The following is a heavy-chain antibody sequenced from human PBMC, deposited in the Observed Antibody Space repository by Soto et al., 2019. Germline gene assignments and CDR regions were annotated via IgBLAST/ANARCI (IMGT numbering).Heavy chain of an antibody. V-gene: IGHV1-69*02. CDR3: AVGVAPIRGQSDY. D-gene: IGHD5-12*01. J-gene: IGHJ4*02. CDR2: IIPILGIA. CDR1: GGTFSSYT. Sequence: QVQLVQSGAEVKKPGSSVKVSCKASGGTFSSYTISWVRQAPGQGLEWMGRIIPILGIANYAHKFQGRVTITADKSTSTAYMELSSLRSEDTAVYYGAVGVAPIRGQSDYWGQGTLVTVSS.